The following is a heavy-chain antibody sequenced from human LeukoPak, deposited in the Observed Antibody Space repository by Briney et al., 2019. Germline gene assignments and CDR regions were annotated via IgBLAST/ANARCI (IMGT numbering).Heavy chain of an antibody. Sequence: ASVKVSCKASGYTFSNYDINWVRRAPGQGLEWMGWMNPSSGNTGYAQKLQGRVTMTWSTSMTTAYMELSSLRSEDTAMYYCTRAWSGGSDAFDIWGQGTMVAVSS. CDR2: MNPSSGNT. CDR3: TRAWSGGSDAFDI. D-gene: IGHD3-3*01. CDR1: GYTFSNYD. V-gene: IGHV1-8*01. J-gene: IGHJ3*02.